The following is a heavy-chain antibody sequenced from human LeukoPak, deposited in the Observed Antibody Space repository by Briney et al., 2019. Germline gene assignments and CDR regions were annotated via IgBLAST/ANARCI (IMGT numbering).Heavy chain of an antibody. V-gene: IGHV3-21*01. J-gene: IGHJ4*02. D-gene: IGHD2-21*01. CDR1: GFTFSSYS. CDR2: ISSSSSYI. CDR3: ASDLFLQYYFDY. Sequence: NPGGSLRLSCAASGFTFSSYSMNWVRQAPGKGLEWVSSISSSSSYIYYADSVKGRFTISRDNAKNSLYLQMNSLRAEDTAVYYCASDLFLQYYFDYWGQGTLVTVSS.